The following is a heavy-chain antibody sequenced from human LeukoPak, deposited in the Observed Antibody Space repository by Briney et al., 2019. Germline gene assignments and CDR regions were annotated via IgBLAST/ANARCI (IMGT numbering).Heavy chain of an antibody. Sequence: ASVKVSCKASGYTFTSYGISWVRQAPGQGIEWMGWISAYNGNTNYAQKLQGRVTMTTDTSTSTAYMELRSLRSDDTAVYYCARVFGKTNIVVVPAARSNWFDPWGQGTLVTVSS. CDR3: ARVFGKTNIVVVPAARSNWFDP. CDR1: GYTFTSYG. CDR2: ISAYNGNT. V-gene: IGHV1-18*01. J-gene: IGHJ5*02. D-gene: IGHD2-2*01.